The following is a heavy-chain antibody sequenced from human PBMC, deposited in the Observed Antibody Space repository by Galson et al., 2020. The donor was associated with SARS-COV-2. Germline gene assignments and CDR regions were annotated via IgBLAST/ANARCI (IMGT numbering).Heavy chain of an antibody. V-gene: IGHV3-53*01. Sequence: GESLKISCAASGLIVSSTPMNWVRQAPGKGLEWLSVIGSDGNRYYGDSVKGRFTISRDTSQNTVYLEMNSLRAEDTAVYYCASGPIWDQPAGVGYWGQGTLVSVSS. D-gene: IGHD3-16*01. CDR2: IGSDGNR. CDR1: GLIVSSTP. CDR3: ASGPIWDQPAGVGY. J-gene: IGHJ4*02.